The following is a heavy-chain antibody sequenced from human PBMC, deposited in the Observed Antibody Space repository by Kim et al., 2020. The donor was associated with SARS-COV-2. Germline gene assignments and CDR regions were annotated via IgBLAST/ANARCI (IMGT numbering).Heavy chain of an antibody. V-gene: IGHV3-15*01. CDR2: IKSKTDGGTT. CDR1: RFTFSNAW. D-gene: IGHD6-19*01. J-gene: IGHJ3*02. Sequence: GGSLRLSCAASRFTFSNAWMSWVRQAPGRGLERVGRIKSKTDGGTTDYAAPVKGRFTISRDDSKNTLYLQMSSLQTEDTAVYYCTTFPVRGLSAFDIWGQGTMVTVSS. CDR3: TTFPVRGLSAFDI.